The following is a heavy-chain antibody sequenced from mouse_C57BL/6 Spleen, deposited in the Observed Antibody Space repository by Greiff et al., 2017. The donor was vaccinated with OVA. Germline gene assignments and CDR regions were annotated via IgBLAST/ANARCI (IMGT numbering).Heavy chain of an antibody. CDR3: TRGLRRRGYYFDY. D-gene: IGHD2-4*01. Sequence: QVQLQQSGAELVRPGASVTLSYKASGYTFTDYEMHWVKQTPVHGLEWIGAIDPETGGTAYNQKFKGKAILTADKSSSTAYMELRSLTSEDSAVYYCTRGLRRRGYYFDYWGQGTTLTVSS. CDR1: GYTFTDYE. V-gene: IGHV1-15*01. J-gene: IGHJ2*01. CDR2: IDPETGGT.